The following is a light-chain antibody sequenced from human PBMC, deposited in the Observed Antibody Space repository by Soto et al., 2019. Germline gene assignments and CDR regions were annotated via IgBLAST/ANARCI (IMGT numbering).Light chain of an antibody. CDR3: QQGNNWPIFT. J-gene: IGKJ3*01. Sequence: EIVLTQSPATLSLSPGERATLSCRASQSVSTSLAWYQQKPGQAPRLLIYTTSNRATGILARFSGSGSRTDFTLNISSLEPEDFAVYYCQQGNNWPIFTFGPGTKVDIK. CDR2: TTS. V-gene: IGKV3-11*01. CDR1: QSVSTS.